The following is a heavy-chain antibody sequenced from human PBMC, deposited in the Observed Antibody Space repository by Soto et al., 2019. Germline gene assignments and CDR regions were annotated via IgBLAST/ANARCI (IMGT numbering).Heavy chain of an antibody. CDR1: GGSFSGYY. CDR2: INHSGST. D-gene: IGHD3-10*01. V-gene: IGHV4-34*01. CDR3: ARGLAITMVRGVIAHPWFDP. Sequence: PSETLSLTCAVYGGSFSGYYWSWIRQPPGKGLEWIGEINHSGSTNYNPSLKSRVTISVDTSKNQFSLKLSSVTAADTAVYYCARGLAITMVRGVIAHPWFDPWGQGTLVTVSS. J-gene: IGHJ5*02.